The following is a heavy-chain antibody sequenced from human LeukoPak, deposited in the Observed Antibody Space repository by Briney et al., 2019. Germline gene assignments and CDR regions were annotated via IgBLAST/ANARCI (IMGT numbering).Heavy chain of an antibody. Sequence: SETLSLTCTVSGYSINNGYYWGWIRQPAGKGLEWIGRIYTSGSTNYNPSLKSRVTMSVDTSKNQFSLKLSSVTAADTAVYYCARVLLVRGEFDYWGQGTLVTVSS. D-gene: IGHD3-10*01. CDR1: GYSINNGYY. CDR2: IYTSGST. J-gene: IGHJ4*02. V-gene: IGHV4-4*07. CDR3: ARVLLVRGEFDY.